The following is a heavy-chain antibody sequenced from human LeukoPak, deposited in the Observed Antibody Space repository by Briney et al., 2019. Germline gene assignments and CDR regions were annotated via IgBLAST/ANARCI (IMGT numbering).Heavy chain of an antibody. V-gene: IGHV3-9*01. Sequence: GRSLRLSCVASGFTFDEYAMHWVRHAPGKGLECVPGISWNSGSIVYADSVKGRFTISRDNATNSLYLQMNSLRAEDTALYYCAKYLFSGYSHYGMDVWGQGTTVTVSS. CDR1: GFTFDEYA. J-gene: IGHJ6*02. CDR3: AKYLFSGYSHYGMDV. D-gene: IGHD5-18*01. CDR2: ISWNSGSI.